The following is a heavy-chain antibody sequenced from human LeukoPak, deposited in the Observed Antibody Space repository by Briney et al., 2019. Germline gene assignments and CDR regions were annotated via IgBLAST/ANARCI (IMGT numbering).Heavy chain of an antibody. J-gene: IGHJ4*02. D-gene: IGHD1-26*01. V-gene: IGHV1-18*01. CDR3: ARALVGATTHPFDY. Sequence: GASVKVSCKASGGTFSSYGISWVRQAPGQGLEWMGWISAYNGNTNYAQKLQGRVTMTTDTSTSTAYMELRSLRSDDTAVYYCARALVGATTHPFDYWGQGTLVTVSS. CDR1: GGTFSSYG. CDR2: ISAYNGNT.